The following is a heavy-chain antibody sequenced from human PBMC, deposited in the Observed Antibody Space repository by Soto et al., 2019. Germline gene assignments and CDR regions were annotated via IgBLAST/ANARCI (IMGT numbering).Heavy chain of an antibody. CDR3: TKNGLSDSPSAIDS. V-gene: IGHV3-23*01. J-gene: IGHJ4*02. CDR1: GFTFSSNG. D-gene: IGHD2-8*01. CDR2: ISGSGRNT. Sequence: GGSLRLSCATSGFTFSSNGMSWVRQAPGKGLDWVSGISGSGRNTYYADSVKGRFTISRDNSKNTLFLQMNSLRVEDTAVYYCTKNGLSDSPSAIDSWGQGTLVTVSS.